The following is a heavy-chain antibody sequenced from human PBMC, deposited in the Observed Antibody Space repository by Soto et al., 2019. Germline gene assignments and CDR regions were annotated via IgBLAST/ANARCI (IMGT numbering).Heavy chain of an antibody. V-gene: IGHV2-5*02. J-gene: IGHJ4*02. CDR3: ARALGSWGAYYFDH. CDR1: GFSLDTWGVG. D-gene: IGHD3-16*01. Sequence: QITLKESGPTLVRPTETLTLTCTVSGFSLDTWGVGVGWIRQPPGKAPEWLAVIYWDNDKRYSPSLKNRLIITKDTSKNHVVLTLTNMHPVDTGTYYCARALGSWGAYYFDHWGQGALVTVSS. CDR2: IYWDNDK.